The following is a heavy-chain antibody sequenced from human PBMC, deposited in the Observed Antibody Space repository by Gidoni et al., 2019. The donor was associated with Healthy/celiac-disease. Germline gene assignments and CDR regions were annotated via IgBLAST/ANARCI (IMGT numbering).Heavy chain of an antibody. CDR3: ARGYSSSWYVGIGWFDP. J-gene: IGHJ5*02. Sequence: QVQLQQWGAGLLKPSETLSLTCAVYGGSFSGYYWSWIRQPPGKGLEWIGEINHSGSTNYNPSLKSRVTISVDTSKNQFSLKLSSVTAADTAVYYCARGYSSSWYVGIGWFDPWGQGTLVTVSS. CDR2: INHSGST. D-gene: IGHD6-13*01. V-gene: IGHV4-34*01. CDR1: GGSFSGYY.